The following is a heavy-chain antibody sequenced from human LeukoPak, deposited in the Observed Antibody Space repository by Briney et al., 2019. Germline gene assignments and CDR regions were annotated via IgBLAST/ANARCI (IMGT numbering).Heavy chain of an antibody. CDR2: IYTSGTT. J-gene: IGHJ3*02. CDR1: GGSISRGSYY. V-gene: IGHV4-61*02. D-gene: IGHD3-3*01. Sequence: SETLSLTCTVSGGSISRGSYYWSWIRQPAGKGLEWIGRIYTSGTTNYNPSLKSRVTISVDTSKNQFSLKLSSVTAADTAIYYCARDEYTIFGVVAPGAFDIWGQGTMVTVSS. CDR3: ARDEYTIFGVVAPGAFDI.